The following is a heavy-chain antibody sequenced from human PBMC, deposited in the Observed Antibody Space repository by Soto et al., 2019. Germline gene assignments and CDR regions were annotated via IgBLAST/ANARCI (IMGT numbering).Heavy chain of an antibody. CDR1: GGSVSSGSYY. D-gene: IGHD3-22*01. CDR3: ARDRAHFYESSGRLDL. Sequence: SETLSLTCTVSGGSVSSGSYYWSWIRQPPGKGLEWIGYIYYSGSTFYNPSLKTRLAMSVDTSKNQFSVRLRSVTAADTAVYYCARDRAHFYESSGRLDLWGQGMLVTVSS. V-gene: IGHV4-61*01. CDR2: IYYSGST. J-gene: IGHJ4*02.